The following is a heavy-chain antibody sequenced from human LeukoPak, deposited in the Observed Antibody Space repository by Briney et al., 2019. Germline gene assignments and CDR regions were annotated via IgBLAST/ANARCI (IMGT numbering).Heavy chain of an antibody. CDR3: ARDPWYYGSGSYYNADYYYGMDV. CDR2: IIPILGIA. J-gene: IGHJ6*02. CDR1: GGTFGSYA. Sequence: ASVKVSCKASGGTFGSYAISWVRQAPGQGLEWMGRIIPILGIANYAQKFQGRVTITADKSTSTAYMELSSLRSEDTAVYYCARDPWYYGSGSYYNADYYYGMDVWGQGTTVTVSS. D-gene: IGHD3-10*01. V-gene: IGHV1-69*04.